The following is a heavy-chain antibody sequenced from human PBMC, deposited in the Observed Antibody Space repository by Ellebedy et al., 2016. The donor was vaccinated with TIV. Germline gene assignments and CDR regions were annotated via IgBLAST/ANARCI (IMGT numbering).Heavy chain of an antibody. CDR1: GYTFTRYA. Sequence: AASVTVSCKTSGYTFTRYAIHWVRQAPGPRLEWMGWVNAGNNKTKYSEKFQGRVTMTGDTPASTAYMELSSLTSEDTAMYYCARGSDEGRAFDYWGQGTLVTVSS. CDR3: ARGSDEGRAFDY. CDR2: VNAGNNKT. D-gene: IGHD3-10*01. J-gene: IGHJ4*02. V-gene: IGHV1-3*01.